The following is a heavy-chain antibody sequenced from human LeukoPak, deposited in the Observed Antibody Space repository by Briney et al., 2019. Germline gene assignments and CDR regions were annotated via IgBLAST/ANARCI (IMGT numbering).Heavy chain of an antibody. CDR2: IYYSGST. Sequence: SETLSLTCTVSGGSISSSSYYWGWIRQPPGKGLEWIGSIYYSGSTYYNPSLKSRVTISVDTSKNQFSLKLSSVTAADTAVYYCAIRVENYYGSGSYYNVLAFDIWGQGTMVTVSS. CDR1: GGSISSSSYY. V-gene: IGHV4-39*07. J-gene: IGHJ3*02. CDR3: AIRVENYYGSGSYYNVLAFDI. D-gene: IGHD3-10*01.